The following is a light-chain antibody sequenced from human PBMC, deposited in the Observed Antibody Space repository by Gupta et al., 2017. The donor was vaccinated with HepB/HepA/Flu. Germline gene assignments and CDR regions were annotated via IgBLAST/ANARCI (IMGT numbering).Light chain of an antibody. J-gene: IGLJ2*01. Sequence: SSELTQPPPVSASPGQTARITCSGDALPKKYAYWYQQKSGQAPVPVVYEDTKRPSGIPERFSGSSSETMATLTISGAQAEDEADYYCYSTDSTGNQRVFGGGTRLTV. V-gene: IGLV3-10*01. CDR2: EDT. CDR1: ALPKKY. CDR3: YSTDSTGNQRV.